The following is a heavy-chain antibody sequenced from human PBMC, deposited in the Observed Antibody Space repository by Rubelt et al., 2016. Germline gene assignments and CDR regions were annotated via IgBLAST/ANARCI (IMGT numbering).Heavy chain of an antibody. J-gene: IGHJ4*02. D-gene: IGHD6-13*01. Sequence: QVQLVQSGAEVKKPGSSVKVSCKASGGTFSSYAISWVRQAPGQGLEWMGRIIPIIGIVSYAQNFQGRVTITADKSTGTAYMELSSLRSEDTAMYYCVRTYSSTDYFDDWGQGTLVTVSS. CDR1: GGTFSSYA. CDR2: IIPIIGIV. CDR3: VRTYSSTDYFDD. V-gene: IGHV1-69*04.